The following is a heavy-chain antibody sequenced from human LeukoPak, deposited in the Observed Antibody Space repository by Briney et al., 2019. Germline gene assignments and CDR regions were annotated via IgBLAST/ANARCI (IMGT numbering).Heavy chain of an antibody. CDR2: IYSGGST. CDR1: GFTVRSNY. Sequence: PGGSLRLSCAASGFTVRSNYMSWVRQARGKGLEWVSVIYSGGSTYYADSVKGRFTISRDNSKNTLYLQMYSLRAEDTAVYYCARVYYYDSSGYYPIPDYWGQGTLVTVSS. J-gene: IGHJ4*02. CDR3: ARVYYYDSSGYYPIPDY. V-gene: IGHV3-66*01. D-gene: IGHD3-22*01.